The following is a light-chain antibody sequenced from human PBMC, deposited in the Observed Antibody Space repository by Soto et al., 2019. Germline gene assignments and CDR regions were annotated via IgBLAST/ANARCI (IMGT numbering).Light chain of an antibody. CDR1: SSDIGGYNY. V-gene: IGLV2-8*01. J-gene: IGLJ2*01. CDR3: SSYAGTNNFVV. CDR2: EVT. Sequence: QSALTQPPSASGSPGQSVTISCTGTSSDIGGYNYVSWYQQHPGKAPKLVIYEVTKWPSGVPDHFSGSRSGNTASLTVSGLQAEDEADYYCSSYAGTNNFVVFGGGTKLTVL.